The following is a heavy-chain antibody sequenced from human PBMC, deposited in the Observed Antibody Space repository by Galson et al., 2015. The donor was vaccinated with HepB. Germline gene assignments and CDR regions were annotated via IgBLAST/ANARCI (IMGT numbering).Heavy chain of an antibody. J-gene: IGHJ5*02. CDR1: GYTFTSYG. V-gene: IGHV1-69*13. CDR2: IIPIFGTA. Sequence: SVKVSCKASGYTFTSYGITWVRQAPGQGLEWMGGIIPIFGTANYAQKFQGRVTITADESTSTAYMELSSLRSEDTAVYYCARITTYYDFWSGYLYFDPWGQGTLVTVSS. D-gene: IGHD3-3*01. CDR3: ARITTYYDFWSGYLYFDP.